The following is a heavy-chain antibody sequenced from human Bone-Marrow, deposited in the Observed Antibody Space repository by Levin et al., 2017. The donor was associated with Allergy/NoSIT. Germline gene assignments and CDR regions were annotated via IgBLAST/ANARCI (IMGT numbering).Heavy chain of an antibody. J-gene: IGHJ1*01. V-gene: IGHV3-33*01. CDR2: IWRDGNNK. Sequence: GGSLRLSCAASGFTFSTYGMHWVRQAPGKGLEWVAVIWRDGNNKYYADSVKGRFTISRDNSKNTLYLQMNSLRAEDTAVYYCARDLASSWFEGCQHWGQGTLVTVSS. CDR3: ARDLASSWFEGCQH. CDR1: GFTFSTYG. D-gene: IGHD6-13*01.